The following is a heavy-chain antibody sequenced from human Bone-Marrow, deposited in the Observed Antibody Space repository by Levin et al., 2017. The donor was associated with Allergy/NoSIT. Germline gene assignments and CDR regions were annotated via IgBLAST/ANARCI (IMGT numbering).Heavy chain of an antibody. CDR3: AKEYGDYLYFDY. Sequence: QAGGSLRLSCAASGFTFSFYAMSWVRQAPGKGLEWVSVISGSGGTTYYADSVKGLFTISRDNSKDTVYLQMSSLRAEDTAVYYCAKEYGDYLYFDYWGQGTLVTVSS. CDR2: ISGSGGTT. D-gene: IGHD4-17*01. CDR1: GFTFSFYA. J-gene: IGHJ4*02. V-gene: IGHV3-23*01.